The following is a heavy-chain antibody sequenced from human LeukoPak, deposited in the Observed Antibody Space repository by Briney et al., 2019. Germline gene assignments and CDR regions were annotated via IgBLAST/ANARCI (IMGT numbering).Heavy chain of an antibody. CDR1: GYTFSSYG. J-gene: IGHJ4*02. CDR2: HSSYKDKT. V-gene: IGHV1-18*04. D-gene: IGHD6-19*01. CDR3: ARDMKYSSGRPDH. Sequence: GASVKVSCKVSGYTFSSYGLSWVRQAPGQGLEWMGWHSSYKDKTNYAQKFHDRVTMTTDTSTSTGYMELGSLTSADTAVYYCARDMKYSSGRPDHWGQGTLVTVSS.